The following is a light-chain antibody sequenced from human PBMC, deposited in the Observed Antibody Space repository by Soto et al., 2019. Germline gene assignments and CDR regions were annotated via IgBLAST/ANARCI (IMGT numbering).Light chain of an antibody. Sequence: EIVMTQSPATLSVSPGERATLSCRASQSVSSNLAWYQQKPGQVPRLLIYGASTRATGIPARFSGSGSGTEFTLTISSLQSEDFAVYYCQQYNNWPPWTFGQGTKVDIK. J-gene: IGKJ1*01. CDR3: QQYNNWPPWT. CDR1: QSVSSN. V-gene: IGKV3-15*01. CDR2: GAS.